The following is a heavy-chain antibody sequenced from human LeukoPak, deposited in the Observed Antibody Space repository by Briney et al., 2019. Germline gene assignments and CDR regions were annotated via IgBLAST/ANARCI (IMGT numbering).Heavy chain of an antibody. CDR1: GGSISSGGYY. D-gene: IGHD3-3*01. Sequence: PSETLSLTCTVSGGSISSGGYYWSWIRQHPGKGLEWIGYIYYSGSTYYNPSLKSRVTISVDTSKNQFSLELSSVTAADTAVYYCARGSYDFWSGYYSPIDYWGQGTLVTVSS. V-gene: IGHV4-31*03. CDR2: IYYSGST. CDR3: ARGSYDFWSGYYSPIDY. J-gene: IGHJ4*02.